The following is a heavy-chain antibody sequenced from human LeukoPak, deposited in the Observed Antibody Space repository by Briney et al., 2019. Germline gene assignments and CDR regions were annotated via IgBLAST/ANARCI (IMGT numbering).Heavy chain of an antibody. D-gene: IGHD3-22*01. CDR1: GGTFSRFT. Sequence: ASVKVSCKASGGTFSRFTVSWVRQAPGQGFEWMGGITPIFGTANFAQKFQGRVSITADGSTSTAFMELSSLRSEDTAVYYCAREWGLESSGYYYAYWGQGTLVTVSS. CDR3: AREWGLESSGYYYAY. J-gene: IGHJ4*02. V-gene: IGHV1-69*13. CDR2: ITPIFGTA.